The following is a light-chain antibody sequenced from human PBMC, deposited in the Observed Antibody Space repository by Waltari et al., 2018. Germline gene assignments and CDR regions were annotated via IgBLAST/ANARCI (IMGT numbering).Light chain of an antibody. CDR2: GAS. J-gene: IGKJ1*01. CDR3: QQYGSSPWT. V-gene: IGKV3-20*01. Sequence: TVLTQSPGTLSLSPGERATLSCRASQSVSSSSLAWYQLKSGQAPRLLIYGASSRATGIPDRFSGSGSGTDFTLTINRLEPEDFAVYYCQQYGSSPWTFGQGTKVEVK. CDR1: QSVSSSS.